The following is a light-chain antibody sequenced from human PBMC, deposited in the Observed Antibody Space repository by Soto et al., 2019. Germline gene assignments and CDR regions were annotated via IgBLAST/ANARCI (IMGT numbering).Light chain of an antibody. CDR1: GSNIGSNT. CDR3: STWDDSLNGPV. J-gene: IGLJ2*01. Sequence: QSVLTQPPSASGTPGQRVTISCSGSGSNIGSNTVDWYQHLPGTATKLLIYNNHQRPSGVPARFSGSKSVTSASLAIPGLQSEDEADYYLSTWDDSLNGPVFGGGTKRTV. V-gene: IGLV1-44*01. CDR2: NNH.